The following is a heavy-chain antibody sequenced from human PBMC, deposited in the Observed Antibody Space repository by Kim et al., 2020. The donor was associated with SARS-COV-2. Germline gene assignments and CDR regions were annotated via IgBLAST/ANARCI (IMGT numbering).Heavy chain of an antibody. CDR3: ATQGGIFELYTYYGMDV. J-gene: IGHJ6*02. D-gene: IGHD2-15*01. CDR1: GFTFNNYG. V-gene: IGHV3-30*03. Sequence: GGSLRLSCTVSGFTFNNYGMHWVRQAPGKGLEWVAFISYEGSKKQYLDSLKGRFTISRDYSKNTLYLQMNSLRAEDTAVYYCATQGGIFELYTYYGMDVWGQGTTVTVSS. CDR2: ISYEGSKK.